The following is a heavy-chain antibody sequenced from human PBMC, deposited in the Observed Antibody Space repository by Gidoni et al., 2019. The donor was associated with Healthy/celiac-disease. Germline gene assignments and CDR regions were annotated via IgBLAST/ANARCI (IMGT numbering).Heavy chain of an antibody. CDR1: GFTFSNAW. V-gene: IGHV3-15*01. CDR2: IKSKTDGGTT. Sequence: EVQLVESGGGLVKPGGSLRLSCAASGFTFSNAWMSWVRQAPGKGLEWVGRIKSKTDGGTTDYAAPVKGRFTISRDDSKNTLYLQMNSLKTEDTAVYYCTTQAPHSDAFDIWGQGTMVTVSS. J-gene: IGHJ3*02. CDR3: TTQAPHSDAFDI.